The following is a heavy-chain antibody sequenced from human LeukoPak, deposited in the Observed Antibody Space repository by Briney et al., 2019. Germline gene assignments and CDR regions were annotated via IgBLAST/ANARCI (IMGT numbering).Heavy chain of an antibody. CDR2: INGADYST. CDR3: ASANPTPRGINFDS. D-gene: IGHD3-10*01. J-gene: IGHJ4*02. Sequence: GGSLRLSCAASGFTFRTSAMSWVRHAPGKGLQWVSSINGADYSTYYADSVKDRFTISRDSSKNILYLQMNSLRTDDTAIYYCASANPTPRGINFDSWGQGTLVTVSS. V-gene: IGHV3-23*01. CDR1: GFTFRTSA.